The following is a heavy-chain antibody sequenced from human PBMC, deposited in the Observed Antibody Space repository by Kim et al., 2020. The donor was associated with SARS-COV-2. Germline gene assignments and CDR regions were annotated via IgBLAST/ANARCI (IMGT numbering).Heavy chain of an antibody. D-gene: IGHD3-22*01. CDR1: GGSISSSSYY. CDR3: ASHPLQGGSGYWDYFGY. CDR2: IYYSGST. J-gene: IGHJ4*02. Sequence: SETLSLTCTVSGGSISSSSYYWGWIRQPPGKGLEWIGSIYYSGSTYYNPSLKSRVTISVDTSKNQFSLKLSSVTAADTAVYYCASHPLQGGSGYWDYFGYWGQGTLVTDSS. V-gene: IGHV4-39*01.